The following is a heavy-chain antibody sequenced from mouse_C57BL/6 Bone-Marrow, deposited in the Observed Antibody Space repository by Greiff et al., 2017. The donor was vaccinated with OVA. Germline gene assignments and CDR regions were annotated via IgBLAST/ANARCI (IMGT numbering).Heavy chain of an antibody. D-gene: IGHD1-1*01. J-gene: IGHJ2*01. CDR3: AREGSSVLYFDY. V-gene: IGHV1-4*01. Sequence: QVQLQQSGAELARPGASVKMSCKASGYTFTSYTMHWVKQRPGQGLEWIGYINPSSGYTKYNQKFKDKATLTADKSSSTAYMQLRSLTSEDSAVYYCAREGSSVLYFDYWGQGTTLTVSS. CDR2: INPSSGYT. CDR1: GYTFTSYT.